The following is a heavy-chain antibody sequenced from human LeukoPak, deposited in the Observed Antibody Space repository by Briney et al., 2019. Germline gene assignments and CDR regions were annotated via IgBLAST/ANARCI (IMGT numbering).Heavy chain of an antibody. D-gene: IGHD3-3*01. Sequence: PSETLSLTCTVSGGSISSYYWSWIRQPPGKGLEWIGYIYYSGSTNYNPSLKSRVTISVDTSKNQFALKLSSVTAADPAVYYCARAGGLYDFWSGYYYVYWGQGTLVTVSS. CDR3: ARAGGLYDFWSGYYYVY. J-gene: IGHJ4*02. CDR1: GGSISSYY. V-gene: IGHV4-59*01. CDR2: IYYSGST.